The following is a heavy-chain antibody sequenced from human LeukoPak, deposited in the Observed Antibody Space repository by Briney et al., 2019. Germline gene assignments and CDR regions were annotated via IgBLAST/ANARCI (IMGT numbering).Heavy chain of an antibody. V-gene: IGHV3-23*01. CDR3: AKDTFTLTGYYYYYYMDV. CDR1: GFTFSSYA. J-gene: IGHJ6*03. CDR2: ISGSGGST. Sequence: GSLRLSCAASGFTFSSYAMSWVRQAPGKGLEWVSAISGSGGSTYYADSVKGRFTISRDNSKNTLYLQMNSLRAEDTAVYYCAKDTFTLTGYYYYYYMDVWGKGTTVTVSS. D-gene: IGHD3-9*01.